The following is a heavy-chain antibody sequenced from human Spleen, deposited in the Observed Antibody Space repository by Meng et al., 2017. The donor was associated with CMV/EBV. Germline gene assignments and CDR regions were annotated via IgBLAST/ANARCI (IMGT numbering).Heavy chain of an antibody. CDR2: IIPIFGTA. D-gene: IGHD3-10*01. Sequence: SVKVSCKTSGYTFIGYYMHWVRQAPGQGLEWMGGIIPIFGTANYAQKFQGRVAITTDESTSTAYMELNSLRSEDTAVYYCARDGITLVRGDGMDVWGQGTTVTVSS. CDR3: ARDGITLVRGDGMDV. J-gene: IGHJ6*02. CDR1: GYTFIGYY. V-gene: IGHV1-69*05.